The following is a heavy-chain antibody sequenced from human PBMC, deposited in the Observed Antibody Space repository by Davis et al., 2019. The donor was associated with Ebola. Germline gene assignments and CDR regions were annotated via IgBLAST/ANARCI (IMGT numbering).Heavy chain of an antibody. J-gene: IGHJ1*01. CDR2: ITSSGGST. V-gene: IGHV3-23*01. Sequence: GESLKISCSASGFTFSSFAMSWVRQAPGKGLEWVSTITSSGGSTYYADSVKGRFSVSRDSSRSTLSLQMNSLRAEDTAVYYCAKGDYGDYGYFQHWGQGTLVTVSS. D-gene: IGHD4-17*01. CDR3: AKGDYGDYGYFQH. CDR1: GFTFSSFA.